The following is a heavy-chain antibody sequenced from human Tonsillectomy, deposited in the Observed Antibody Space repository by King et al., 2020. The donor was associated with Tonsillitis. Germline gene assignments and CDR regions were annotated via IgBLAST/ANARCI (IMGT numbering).Heavy chain of an antibody. V-gene: IGHV1-69*09. CDR1: GGTFTSFI. J-gene: IGHJ4*02. Sequence: QLVQSGAEVKKPGSSVKVSCKTSGGTFTSFIITWVRQAPGQGLEWMGRIIPILGIANYAQKFQDRVTISADKSTSTAYMELNSLTSEDTAVYYCARCRPAGAINSEGGCYGDYWGQGTLVTVSS. CDR3: ARCRPAGAINSEGGCYGDY. D-gene: IGHD2-15*01. CDR2: IIPILGIA.